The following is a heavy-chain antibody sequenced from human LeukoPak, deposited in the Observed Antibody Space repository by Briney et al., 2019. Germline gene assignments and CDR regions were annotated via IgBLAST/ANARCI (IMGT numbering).Heavy chain of an antibody. CDR2: IRYDGSNK. D-gene: IGHD3-3*01. V-gene: IGHV3-30*02. Sequence: PGGSLRLSCAASGFTFSSYGMHWVRQAPGKGLEWVAFIRYDGSNKYYADSVKGRFTISRDNSKNTLYLQMNSLRAEDTAVYYCAKGSQGVLRFLEWFDYWGQGTLVTVSS. J-gene: IGHJ4*02. CDR3: AKGSQGVLRFLEWFDY. CDR1: GFTFSSYG.